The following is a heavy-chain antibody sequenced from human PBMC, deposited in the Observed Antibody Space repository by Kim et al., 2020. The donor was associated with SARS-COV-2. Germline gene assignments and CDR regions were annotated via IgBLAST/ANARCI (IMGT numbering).Heavy chain of an antibody. CDR2: IGTSGVT. CDR1: GFIFGGHD. V-gene: IGHV3-13*04. Sequence: GGSLRLSCAASGFIFGGHDMHWVRQVTGKGLEWVAAIGTSGVTFYEASVKGRFIISRENGENSLFLQMDSLRVGDTAIYYCALGLHLGLGVDVWGRGTTGTVSS. J-gene: IGHJ6*02. D-gene: IGHD3-16*01. CDR3: ALGLHLGLGVDV.